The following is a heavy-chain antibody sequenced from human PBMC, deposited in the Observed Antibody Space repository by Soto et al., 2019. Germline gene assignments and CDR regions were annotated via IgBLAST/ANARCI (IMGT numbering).Heavy chain of an antibody. J-gene: IGHJ5*02. D-gene: IGHD2-15*01. CDR3: ARGTAAATYTWWFDP. Sequence: QVQLVQSGAEVKKPGSSVKVSCKASGGTFSSYAISWVRQAPGQGLEWMGGIIPIFGTANYAQKFQGRVTITAHESTRTAYMELSSLRAEDTAVYYCARGTAAATYTWWFDPWGQGTLVTVSS. CDR1: GGTFSSYA. CDR2: IIPIFGTA. V-gene: IGHV1-69*12.